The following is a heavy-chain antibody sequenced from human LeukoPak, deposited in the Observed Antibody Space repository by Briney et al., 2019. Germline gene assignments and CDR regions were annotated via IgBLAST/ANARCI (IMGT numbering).Heavy chain of an antibody. D-gene: IGHD6-19*01. CDR2: ISSSSSYI. V-gene: IGHV3-21*01. J-gene: IGHJ4*02. CDR3: ARAAGYSSGWYLG. CDR1: GFTFSSYS. Sequence: PGGSLRLSCAASGFTFSSYSMNWVRQAPGKGLEWVSYISSSSSYIYYADSVEGRFTISRVTPTHSLYLQMSGLRAEDTAVYYCARAAGYSSGWYLGWGQGTLVTVSS.